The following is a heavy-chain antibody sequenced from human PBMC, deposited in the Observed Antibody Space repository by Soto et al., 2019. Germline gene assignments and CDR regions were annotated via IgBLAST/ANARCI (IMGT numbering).Heavy chain of an antibody. CDR3: AKSPGMYFYDRSGYYHYDY. V-gene: IGHV3-23*01. J-gene: IGHJ4*02. D-gene: IGHD3-22*01. CDR2: ISGSGVST. CDR1: GFTFSSYA. Sequence: GGTLRLSCAASGFTFSSYAMSWVRQAPGKGLEWVSAISGSGVSTYYADSVKGRFTISRDNSKNTLYLQMNSLRAEDTAVYYCAKSPGMYFYDRSGYYHYDYWGKGSLFTVS.